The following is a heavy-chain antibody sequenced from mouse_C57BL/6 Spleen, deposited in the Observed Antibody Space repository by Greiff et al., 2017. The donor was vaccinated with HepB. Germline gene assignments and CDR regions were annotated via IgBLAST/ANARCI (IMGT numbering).Heavy chain of an antibody. CDR2: INPSTGGT. Sequence: EVQLQQSGPELVKPGASVKISCKASGYSFTGYYMNWVKQSPEKSLEWIGEINPSTGGTTYNQKFKAKATLTVDKSSSTAYMQLKSLTSEDSAVYYCARLRAYGTLYFDYWGQGTTLTVSS. J-gene: IGHJ2*01. D-gene: IGHD1-1*01. CDR1: GYSFTGYY. CDR3: ARLRAYGTLYFDY. V-gene: IGHV1-42*01.